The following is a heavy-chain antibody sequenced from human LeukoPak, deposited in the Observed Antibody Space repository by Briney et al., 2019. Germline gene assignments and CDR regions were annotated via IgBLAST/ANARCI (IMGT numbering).Heavy chain of an antibody. CDR3: ARGRRIVVVLGATRTHRDYYMDV. D-gene: IGHD2-15*01. J-gene: IGHJ6*03. CDR1: GGSISSSSYY. V-gene: IGHV4-39*07. Sequence: SETLSLTCTVSGGSISSSSYYRGWIRQPPGKGLEWIGSIHYSGSTYYNPSLKSRVTISVDTSKNQFSLKLSSVTAADTAVYYCARGRRIVVVLGATRTHRDYYMDVWGKGTTVTVSS. CDR2: IHYSGST.